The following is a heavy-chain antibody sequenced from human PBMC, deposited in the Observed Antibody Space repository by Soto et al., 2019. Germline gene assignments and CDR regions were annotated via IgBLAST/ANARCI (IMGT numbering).Heavy chain of an antibody. D-gene: IGHD3-16*01. J-gene: IGHJ6*02. V-gene: IGHV1-3*01. CDR1: GYSFTTYA. CDR3: AKDSGGLRDYYYYGMDV. Sequence: ASVKVSCKASGYSFTTYAIHWVRQAPGQRLEWMGWINAGNGNTKYSQKFQGRVTITRDTSASTAYMELSSLRSEDTAMYYCAKDSGGLRDYYYYGMDVWGQGTTVTVSS. CDR2: INAGNGNT.